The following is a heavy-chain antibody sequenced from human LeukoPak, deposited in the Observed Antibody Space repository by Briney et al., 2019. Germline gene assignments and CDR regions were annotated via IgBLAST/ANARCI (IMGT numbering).Heavy chain of an antibody. CDR1: GFTFSSYG. J-gene: IGHJ5*02. CDR3: AKGSVAGLRNWFDP. Sequence: GGSLRLSCAASGFTFSSYGMHWVRQAPGKGLEWVAVISYDGSNKYYADSVKGRFTISRDNSKNTLYLQMNSLRAEDTAVYYCAKGSVAGLRNWFDPWGQGTLVTVSS. D-gene: IGHD6-19*01. CDR2: ISYDGSNK. V-gene: IGHV3-30*18.